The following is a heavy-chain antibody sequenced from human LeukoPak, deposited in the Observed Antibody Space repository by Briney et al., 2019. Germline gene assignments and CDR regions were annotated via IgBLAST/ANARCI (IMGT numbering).Heavy chain of an antibody. V-gene: IGHV3-33*01. CDR1: GFTFSSYG. CDR3: ARENTAMAYYYGMDV. D-gene: IGHD5-18*01. CDR2: IWYDGSNK. Sequence: GGSLRLSCAASGFTFSSYGMHWVRQAPGKGLEWVAVIWYDGSNKYYADSVKGRFTISRDNSKNTLYLQMNSLRAEDTAVYYCARENTAMAYYYGMDVWGQGTTVTVSS. J-gene: IGHJ6*02.